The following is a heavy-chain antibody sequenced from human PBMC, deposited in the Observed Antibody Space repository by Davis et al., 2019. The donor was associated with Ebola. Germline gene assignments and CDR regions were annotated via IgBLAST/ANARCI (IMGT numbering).Heavy chain of an antibody. D-gene: IGHD6-13*01. V-gene: IGHV4-59*01. CDR1: GGSISSYY. Sequence: GSLRLSCTVSGGSISSYYWSWIRQPPGKGLEWIGYIYYSGSTNYNPSLKSRVTISVDTSKNQFSLKLSSVTAADTAVYYCARDFRPRYSSSWYYYYGMDVWGQGTTVTVSS. CDR2: IYYSGST. J-gene: IGHJ6*02. CDR3: ARDFRPRYSSSWYYYYGMDV.